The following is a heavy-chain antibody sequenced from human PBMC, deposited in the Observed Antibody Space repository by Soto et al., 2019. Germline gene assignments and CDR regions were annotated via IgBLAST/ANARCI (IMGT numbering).Heavy chain of an antibody. CDR2: TRNKANSYTT. CDR3: ALQKYYYDSSGYHEYFQH. D-gene: IGHD3-22*01. J-gene: IGHJ1*01. Sequence: GGSLRLSCAASGFTFSDHYMDWVRQAPGKGLEWVGRTRNKANSYTTEYAASVKGRFTISRDDSKNSLYLQMNSLKTEDTAVYYCALQKYYYDSSGYHEYFQHWGQGTLVTVSS. V-gene: IGHV3-72*01. CDR1: GFTFSDHY.